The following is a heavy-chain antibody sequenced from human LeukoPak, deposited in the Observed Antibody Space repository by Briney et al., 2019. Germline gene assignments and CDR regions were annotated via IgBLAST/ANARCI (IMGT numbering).Heavy chain of an antibody. CDR1: GFTFSSYS. J-gene: IGHJ3*02. CDR3: ARDIPNPGWRLERKDAFDI. Sequence: GGSLRLSCAASGFTFSSYSMNWVRQAPGKGLEWVSSISSSSSYIYYADSVKGRFTISRDNAKNSLYLQMNSLRAEDTAVYYCARDIPNPGWRLERKDAFDIWGQGTMVTVSS. V-gene: IGHV3-21*01. D-gene: IGHD1-1*01. CDR2: ISSSSSYI.